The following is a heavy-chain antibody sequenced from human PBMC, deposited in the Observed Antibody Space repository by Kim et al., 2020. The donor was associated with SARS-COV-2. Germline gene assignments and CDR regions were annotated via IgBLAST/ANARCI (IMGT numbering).Heavy chain of an antibody. D-gene: IGHD3-16*01. J-gene: IGHJ4*02. CDR2: IDNDGAGRR. V-gene: IGHV3-66*02. Sequence: GGSLRLSCIATGFTVSPKYITWVRQAPGKGLEWVSLIDNDGAGRRYSADSVRGRFTMSRDNSRTTTFLQMHSLRIEDTAVYYCAWSFYDDSAGGGEYWGQGTLVPVSS. CDR1: GFTVSPKY. CDR3: AWSFYDDSAGGGEY.